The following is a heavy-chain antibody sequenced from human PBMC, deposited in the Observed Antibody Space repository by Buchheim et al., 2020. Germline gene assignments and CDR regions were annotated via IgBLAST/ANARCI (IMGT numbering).Heavy chain of an antibody. Sequence: QVQLQESGPGLVKPSETLSLTCTVSGGSISNYYWSWIRQPPGKGLEWIGYIYYSGSTNYNPSLKSRVTISVDTSKNQFSLKLRSVTAADTAVYYCAREGYGDYGLNWLDPWGQGTL. CDR3: AREGYGDYGLNWLDP. J-gene: IGHJ5*02. CDR1: GGSISNYY. V-gene: IGHV4-59*01. D-gene: IGHD5-12*01. CDR2: IYYSGST.